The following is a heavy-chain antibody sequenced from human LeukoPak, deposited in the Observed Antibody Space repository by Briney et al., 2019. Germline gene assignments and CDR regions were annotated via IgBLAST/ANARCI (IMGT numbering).Heavy chain of an antibody. V-gene: IGHV4-39*01. D-gene: IGHD2-2*01. J-gene: IGHJ5*02. CDR3: ARFVRDIVVVPAVRWFDP. CDR1: GGSISSSSYY. CDR2: IYYSGST. Sequence: PPETLSLTCTVSGGSISSSSYYWGWIRQPPGKGLEWIGSIYYSGSTYYNPSLKSRVTISVDTSKNQFSLKLSSVTAADTAVYYCARFVRDIVVVPAVRWFDPWGQGTLVTVSS.